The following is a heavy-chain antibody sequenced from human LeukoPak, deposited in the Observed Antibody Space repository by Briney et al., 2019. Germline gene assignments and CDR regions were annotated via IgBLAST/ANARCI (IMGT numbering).Heavy chain of an antibody. Sequence: GASVKVSCKASGYTFTSYGISWVRQAPGQGLEWMGGIIPIFGTANYAQKFQGRVTITADESTSTAYMELSSLRSEDTAVYYCARVGSGWYAEGYCFDYWGQGTLVTVSS. D-gene: IGHD6-19*01. J-gene: IGHJ4*02. CDR3: ARVGSGWYAEGYCFDY. CDR1: GYTFTSYG. CDR2: IIPIFGTA. V-gene: IGHV1-69*13.